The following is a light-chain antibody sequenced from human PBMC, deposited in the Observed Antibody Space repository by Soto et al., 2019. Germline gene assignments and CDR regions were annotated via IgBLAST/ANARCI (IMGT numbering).Light chain of an antibody. CDR3: LQEYSYPRT. CDR2: AAS. J-gene: IGKJ1*01. CDR1: QGIRND. Sequence: ATQMTQSPSSLSASVGDRVTITCRASQGIRNDLGWYQQKPGKPPKLLIYAASILESGVPSRFSGSGSGTDFTLTISSLQPEDFATYFCLQEYSYPRTFGQGTKVEIK. V-gene: IGKV1-6*01.